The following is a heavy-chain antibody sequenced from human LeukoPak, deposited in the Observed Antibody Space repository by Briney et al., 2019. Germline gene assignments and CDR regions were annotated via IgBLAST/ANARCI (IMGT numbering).Heavy chain of an antibody. Sequence: SETLSLTCAVYGGSFSGYYWSWIRQPPGKGLEWIGEINHSGSTNYNPSLKSRVTISVDTSKNQFSLKLSSVTAADTAVYYCARSVIRSYQSHFDYWGQGTLVTVSS. CDR2: INHSGST. D-gene: IGHD1-26*01. CDR1: GGSFSGYY. V-gene: IGHV4-34*01. CDR3: ARSVIRSYQSHFDY. J-gene: IGHJ4*02.